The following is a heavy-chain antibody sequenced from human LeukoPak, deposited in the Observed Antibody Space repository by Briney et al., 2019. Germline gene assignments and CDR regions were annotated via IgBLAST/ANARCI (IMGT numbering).Heavy chain of an antibody. CDR2: ISSSGSTI. V-gene: IGHV3-11*04. D-gene: IGHD3-22*01. CDR3: ARVMYYYDSSGQTYYFDY. J-gene: IGHJ4*02. Sequence: GGSLRLSCAASGFTFSDYYMSWIRQAPGKGLEWVSYISSSGSTIYYADSVKGRFTISRDNAKNSLYLQMNSLRADDTAVYYCARVMYYYDSSGQTYYFDYWGQGTLVTVSS. CDR1: GFTFSDYY.